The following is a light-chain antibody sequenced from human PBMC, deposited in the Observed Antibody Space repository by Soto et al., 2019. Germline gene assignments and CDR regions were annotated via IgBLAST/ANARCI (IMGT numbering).Light chain of an antibody. CDR2: DVT. Sequence: SVLTQPPSVSGSPGQSLTISCTGTSSDIGGYNFVSWYQQYPGKAPKLMIYDVTKRPSGVPDRFSGSKSGNTASLTISGLQAEDEADYYCCSYAGSYTYVFGTGTKVTVL. V-gene: IGLV2-11*01. J-gene: IGLJ1*01. CDR3: CSYAGSYTYV. CDR1: SSDIGGYNF.